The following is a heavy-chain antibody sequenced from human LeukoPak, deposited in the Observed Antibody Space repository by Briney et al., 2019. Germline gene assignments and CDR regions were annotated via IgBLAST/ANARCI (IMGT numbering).Heavy chain of an antibody. J-gene: IGHJ5*02. D-gene: IGHD1-20*01. CDR1: GGSISSSNW. V-gene: IGHV4-4*02. CDR3: ARVGPPNWNDRYWFDP. Sequence: SETLSLTCAVSGGSISSSNWWSWVRQPPGQGLGWIWEIYHSGSTNYNPSLKSRVTISVDKSKNQFSLKLSSVTAADTAVYYCARVGPPNWNDRYWFDPWGQGTLVTVSS. CDR2: IYHSGST.